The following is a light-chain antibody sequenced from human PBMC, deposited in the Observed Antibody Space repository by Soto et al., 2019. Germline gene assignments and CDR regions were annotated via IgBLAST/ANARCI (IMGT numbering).Light chain of an antibody. V-gene: IGKV1-17*01. CDR2: SAS. CDR1: QGIRND. CDR3: LQHDSHTYR. J-gene: IGKJ2*03. Sequence: DIQMTQSPSSLSASVGDRVNITCRASQGIRNDLAWYQKKPGRAPERLMYSASTLQSGVPSRFSGSGSGTEFTLKSRSLQPEDFATYYCLQHDSHTYRFGQGTRLE.